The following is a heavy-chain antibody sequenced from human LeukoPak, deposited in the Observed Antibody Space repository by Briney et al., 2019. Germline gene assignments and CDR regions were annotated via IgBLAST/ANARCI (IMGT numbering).Heavy chain of an antibody. J-gene: IGHJ4*02. CDR1: GYTFTSYD. V-gene: IGHV1-8*01. Sequence: ASVKVSCKASGYTFTSYDIHWVRQATGQGLEWMGRMNPNRGDTDYAQKFQGRVTMTRDTSTSTVYMELSSLRPEDTAVYYCARVAGYYPDYWGQGTLVTVSS. D-gene: IGHD3-22*01. CDR2: MNPNRGDT. CDR3: ARVAGYYPDY.